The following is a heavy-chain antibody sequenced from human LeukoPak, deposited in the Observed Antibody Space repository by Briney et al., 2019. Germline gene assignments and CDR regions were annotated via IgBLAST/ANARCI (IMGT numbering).Heavy chain of an antibody. V-gene: IGHV3-23*01. D-gene: IGHD2-15*01. J-gene: IGHJ4*02. CDR1: GFTFSSYT. CDR3: ARDLEVDCSGGSCLHPLFDY. Sequence: GGSLRLSCAASGFTFSSYTMSWVRQAPGKGLEWVSAISGSGGRTYYADSVKGRFTISRDNSKNTLYLQMNSLRAEDTAVYYCARDLEVDCSGGSCLHPLFDYWGQGTLVTVSS. CDR2: ISGSGGRT.